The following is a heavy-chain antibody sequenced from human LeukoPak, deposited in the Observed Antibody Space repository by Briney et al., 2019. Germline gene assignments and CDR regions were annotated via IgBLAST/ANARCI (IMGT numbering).Heavy chain of an antibody. D-gene: IGHD6-19*01. Sequence: RGSLRLSCAASGFTFSSYGMSWVRQAPGKGLEWVSVIYSGGSTYYADSVKGRFTISRDNSKNTLYLQMNSLRAEDTAVYYCARTIAVADETQFDYWGQGTLVTVSS. CDR3: ARTIAVADETQFDY. J-gene: IGHJ4*02. CDR2: IYSGGST. CDR1: GFTFSSYG. V-gene: IGHV3-66*01.